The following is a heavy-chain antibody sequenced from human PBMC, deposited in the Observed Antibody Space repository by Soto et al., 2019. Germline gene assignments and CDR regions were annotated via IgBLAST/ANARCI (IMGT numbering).Heavy chain of an antibody. CDR3: AREYYDSSGYYSWFDP. CDR1: GFTFSSYS. CDR2: ISSSSSYI. V-gene: IGHV3-21*01. D-gene: IGHD3-22*01. J-gene: IGHJ5*02. Sequence: GGSLRLSCAASGFTFSSYSMNWVRQAPGKGLEWVSSISSSSSYIYYADSVKGRFTISRDNAKNSLYLQMNSLRAEDTAVYYCAREYYDSSGYYSWFDPWGQGTLVTVSS.